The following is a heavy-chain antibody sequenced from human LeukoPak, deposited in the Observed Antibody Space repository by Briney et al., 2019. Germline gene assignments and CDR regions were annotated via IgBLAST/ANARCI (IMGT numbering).Heavy chain of an antibody. D-gene: IGHD5-18*01. CDR2: INHSGST. Sequence: SETLSLTCAVYGGSFSGYYWSWIRQPPGKGLEWIGEINHSGSTNYNPSLKSRVTISVDTSKNQFSLKLSSVTAADTAVYYCARRGYSYGHRGNNWFDPWGQGTLVTVSS. CDR1: GGSFSGYY. V-gene: IGHV4-34*01. CDR3: ARRGYSYGHRGNNWFDP. J-gene: IGHJ5*02.